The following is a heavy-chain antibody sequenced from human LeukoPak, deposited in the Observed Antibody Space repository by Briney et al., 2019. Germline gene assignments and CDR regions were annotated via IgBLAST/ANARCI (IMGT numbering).Heavy chain of an antibody. CDR2: ISGRSGGT. Sequence: GGSLRLSCAASGFTFSNYGMSWVRQAPGKGLEWVSTISGRSGGTYYADSVKGRFTISRDNSKSTLYLQMNSLRAEDTAVYYCAKRSDYGGDWKYSDSWGQGTPVTVSS. CDR3: AKRSDYGGDWKYSDS. V-gene: IGHV3-23*01. D-gene: IGHD4-23*01. J-gene: IGHJ4*02. CDR1: GFTFSNYG.